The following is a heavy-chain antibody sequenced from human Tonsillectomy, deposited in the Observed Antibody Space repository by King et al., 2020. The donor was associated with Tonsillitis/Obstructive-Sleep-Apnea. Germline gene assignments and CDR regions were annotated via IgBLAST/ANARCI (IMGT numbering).Heavy chain of an antibody. CDR3: ARKTGHNLGAFDI. Sequence: VQLVESGGGVVQPGRSLKLSCAASGFTFSIKDMHWVRQAPGKGLEWVAFTWYDGSEKYYGDSVKGRLTISRDNSKKKLYLQMNSMRAEDTAVYYCARKTGHNLGAFDIWGQGTMVTVSS. CDR1: GFTFSIKD. CDR2: TWYDGSEK. V-gene: IGHV3-33*01. J-gene: IGHJ3*02. D-gene: IGHD5-24*01.